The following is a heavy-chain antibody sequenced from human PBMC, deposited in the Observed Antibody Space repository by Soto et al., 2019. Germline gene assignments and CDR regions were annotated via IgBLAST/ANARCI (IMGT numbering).Heavy chain of an antibody. CDR3: ARFEQLVLH. D-gene: IGHD6-13*01. CDR1: GGTFSNFA. V-gene: IGHV1-69*01. CDR2: FIPIFGTL. J-gene: IGHJ1*01. Sequence: QVQLVQSGAEVKKPGSSVKVSCKASGGTFSNFAISWVRQAPGQGLEWMGGFIPIFGTLNYAQRFQGRLTISADESTSTAYMELSSLRSEDTDVYYCARFEQLVLHWGQGNLVTVSS.